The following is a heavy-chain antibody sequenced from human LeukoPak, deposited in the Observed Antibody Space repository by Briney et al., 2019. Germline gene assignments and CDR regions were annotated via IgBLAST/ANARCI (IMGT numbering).Heavy chain of an antibody. J-gene: IGHJ4*02. D-gene: IGHD5-18*01. CDR3: ARALPSWIQLWFDY. CDR1: GYTFTGYY. V-gene: IGHV1-2*02. CDR2: INPNSGGT. Sequence: GASVKVSCKASGYTFTGYYMHWVRQAPGQGLEWMGWINPNSGGTNIAQKFQGRVTMTRDTSISTTYMDLSSLRSDDTAVYYCARALPSWIQLWFDYWGQGTLVTVSS.